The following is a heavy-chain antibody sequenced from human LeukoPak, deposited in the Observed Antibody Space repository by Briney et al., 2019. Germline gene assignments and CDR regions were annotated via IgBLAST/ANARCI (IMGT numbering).Heavy chain of an antibody. CDR3: AKAGCSAYTCYSNC. Sequence: GGSLRLSCAASGFTFDEYAMHCVRQAPGKGLEGVSGISWNSGSIAYADSVKGRFTISRDNAKNSLYLQMNSLRVDDTALYYCAKAGCSAYTCYSNCWGQGTLVTVSS. CDR1: GFTFDEYA. CDR2: ISWNSGSI. D-gene: IGHD2-15*01. J-gene: IGHJ4*02. V-gene: IGHV3-9*01.